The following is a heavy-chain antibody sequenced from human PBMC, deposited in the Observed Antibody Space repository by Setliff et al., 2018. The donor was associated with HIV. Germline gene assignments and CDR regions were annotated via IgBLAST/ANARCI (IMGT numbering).Heavy chain of an antibody. CDR3: ARGGATVATRYFDL. Sequence: SETLSLTCTVSGGSISSSSYYWGWIRQPPGKGLEWIGYMYYSGSTNYNPSLKSRVTISVDPSKNQFSLKLTSMTAADTAVYYRARGGATVATRYFDLWGRGTLVTVS. CDR2: MYYSGST. J-gene: IGHJ2*01. CDR1: GGSISSSSYY. D-gene: IGHD4-17*01. V-gene: IGHV4-61*05.